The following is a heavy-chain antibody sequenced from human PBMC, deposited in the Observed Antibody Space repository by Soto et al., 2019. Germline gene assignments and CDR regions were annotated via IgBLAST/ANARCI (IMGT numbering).Heavy chain of an antibody. CDR2: IDQGGGEK. Sequence: EVQLVESGGALVQPGGSLRLSCAASGFTFTNYWMAWVRQAPGKGLEWVAHIDQGGGEKYYVDSVKGRFTISRDNAKNSLYLQMNSLRAEDTALYYCARGGNWFEPWGQGTLVTVSS. J-gene: IGHJ5*02. D-gene: IGHD3-10*01. V-gene: IGHV3-7*05. CDR1: GFTFTNYW. CDR3: ARGGNWFEP.